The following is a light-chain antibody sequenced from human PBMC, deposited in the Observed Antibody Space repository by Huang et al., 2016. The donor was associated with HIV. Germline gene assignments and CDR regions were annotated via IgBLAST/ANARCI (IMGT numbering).Light chain of an antibody. J-gene: IGKJ2*01. CDR2: DAS. CDR1: QSLSSRY. Sequence: EIVLTQSPGTLSLSPGERATLSCRASQSLSSRYLAWYPQRPGQAPRLLSYDASTRATGIPERCSGRGSGTDFTLTISRLEPEDFVVYYCQQYGSSPPYTFGQGTKLEIK. CDR3: QQYGSSPPYT. V-gene: IGKV3-20*01.